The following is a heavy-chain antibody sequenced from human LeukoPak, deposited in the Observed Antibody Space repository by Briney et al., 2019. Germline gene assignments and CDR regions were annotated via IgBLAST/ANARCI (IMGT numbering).Heavy chain of an antibody. J-gene: IGHJ4*02. CDR2: ISGSGGNM. CDR1: GFTFSNFG. CDR3: AKDAGPQQLVFFDS. V-gene: IGHV3-23*01. D-gene: IGHD6-6*01. Sequence: GGSLRLSCTATGFTFSNFGMAWVRQAPGQGLEWVSTISGSGGNMYQADSVKGRFTISRDNSRSTLYLQMNSLRAEDTAVYYCAKDAGPQQLVFFDSWGQGTLVTVSS.